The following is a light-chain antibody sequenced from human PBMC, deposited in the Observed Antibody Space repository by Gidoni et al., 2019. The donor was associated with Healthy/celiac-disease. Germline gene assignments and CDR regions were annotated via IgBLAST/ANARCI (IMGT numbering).Light chain of an antibody. Sequence: EIVLTQSPATLSLSPGERATLSCRASQSVSSYLAWYQQKPGQAPRLLIYDASNRATGIPARFSGSGSGTAFTLTISSLEPEDFAVYYCQQRSNWITFXQXTRLEIK. CDR2: DAS. CDR3: QQRSNWIT. J-gene: IGKJ5*01. V-gene: IGKV3-11*01. CDR1: QSVSSY.